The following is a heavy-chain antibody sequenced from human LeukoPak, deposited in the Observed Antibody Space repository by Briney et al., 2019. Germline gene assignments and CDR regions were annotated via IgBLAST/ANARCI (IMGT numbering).Heavy chain of an antibody. J-gene: IGHJ4*02. V-gene: IGHV3-20*04. Sequence: GGSLRLSCAASGFTFDDYGMSWVRQAPGKGLEWVSGINWNGGSTGYADSVRGRFTISRDNAKNSLYLQMNSLRAEDTALYYCARYFDPYYYGSGSPSFDYWGQGTLVTVSS. CDR1: GFTFDDYG. D-gene: IGHD3-10*01. CDR3: ARYFDPYYYGSGSPSFDY. CDR2: INWNGGST.